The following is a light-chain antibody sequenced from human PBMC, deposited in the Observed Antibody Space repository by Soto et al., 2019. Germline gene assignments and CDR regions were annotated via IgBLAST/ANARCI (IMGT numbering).Light chain of an antibody. Sequence: QSVLTQPASVSGSPGQSITISCTGTSSDVGSYNYVSWYQHHPGKAPKLMIYEVNNRPSGVSNRFSGSKSGNTASLTISGVQAQDEAAYYCSSYTDSSTVVFGTGTKVTVL. CDR3: SSYTDSSTVV. J-gene: IGLJ1*01. CDR1: SSDVGSYNY. CDR2: EVN. V-gene: IGLV2-14*01.